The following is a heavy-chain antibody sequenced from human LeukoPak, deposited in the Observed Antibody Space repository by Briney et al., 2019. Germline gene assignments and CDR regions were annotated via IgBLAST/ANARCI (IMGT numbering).Heavy chain of an antibody. CDR1: GFTLSNYN. CDR3: ARAGGVNEWLPSLY. Sequence: PGGSLRLSCAASGFTLSNYNMNWIRQAPGKGLEWVSYISSSGTTIYYADSVKGRFTVSRDNAKNSMYLQMNSLRAEDTAVYYCARAGGVNEWLPSLYWGQGTLVTVSS. D-gene: IGHD6-19*01. V-gene: IGHV3-48*04. J-gene: IGHJ4*02. CDR2: ISSSGTTI.